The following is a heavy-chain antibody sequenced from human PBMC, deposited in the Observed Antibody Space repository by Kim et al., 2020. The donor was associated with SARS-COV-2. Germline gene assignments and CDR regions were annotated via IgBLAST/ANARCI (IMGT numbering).Heavy chain of an antibody. V-gene: IGHV3-23*01. J-gene: IGHJ4*01. D-gene: IGHD4-17*01. Sequence: GGSLRLSCSASGFIFSDYAMTWVRQAPGKGLEGVASIDPSNGATYYADSVKGRFAISRDNSRNTLYLQMNSLGAEDTAVYFCAKKAVRTSPGNYFDYWG. CDR3: AKKAVRTSPGNYFDY. CDR1: GFIFSDYA. CDR2: IDPSNGAT.